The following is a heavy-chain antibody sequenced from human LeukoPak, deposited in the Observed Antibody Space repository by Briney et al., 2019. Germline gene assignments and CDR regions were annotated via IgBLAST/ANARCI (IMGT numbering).Heavy chain of an antibody. CDR1: GGTFSSYA. CDR3: ASVKNGDPYYYYYYMDV. CDR2: IIPIFGTA. J-gene: IGHJ6*03. D-gene: IGHD4-17*01. V-gene: IGHV1-69*06. Sequence: ASVKVSCKASGGTFSSYAISWVRQAPGQGLEWMGGIIPIFGTANYAQKFQGRVTITADRSTSTAYMELSSLRSEDTAVYYCASVKNGDPYYYYYYMDVWGKGTTVTVSS.